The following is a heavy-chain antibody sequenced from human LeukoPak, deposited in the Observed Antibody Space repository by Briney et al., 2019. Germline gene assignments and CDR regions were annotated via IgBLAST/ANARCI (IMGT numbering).Heavy chain of an antibody. V-gene: IGHV4-4*07. D-gene: IGHD3-10*01. Sequence: SETLSLTCGVSGGSISNYFWTWVRQPAGKGLEWIERIYTSGSTNYNPSLKSRVTISVDTSKNQFSLKLSSVTAADTAVYYCARGTLTYYYGSGDEPDYWGQGTLVTVSS. CDR1: GGSISNYF. CDR3: ARGTLTYYYGSGDEPDY. CDR2: IYTSGST. J-gene: IGHJ4*02.